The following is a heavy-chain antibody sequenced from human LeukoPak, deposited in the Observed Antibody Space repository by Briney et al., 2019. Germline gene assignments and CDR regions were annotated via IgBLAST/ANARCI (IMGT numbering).Heavy chain of an antibody. D-gene: IGHD6-13*01. Sequence: GGSLRLSCAASGFPFSSHGMSWVRQAPGKGLEWVSGIIGGGGSTYYADSVKGRFTISRDNSKNTLYLQMNSLRAEDTAVYYCAKTGSWYGNYYYYMDVWGKGTTVTISS. V-gene: IGHV3-23*01. CDR1: GFPFSSHG. CDR3: AKTGSWYGNYYYYMDV. J-gene: IGHJ6*03. CDR2: IIGGGGST.